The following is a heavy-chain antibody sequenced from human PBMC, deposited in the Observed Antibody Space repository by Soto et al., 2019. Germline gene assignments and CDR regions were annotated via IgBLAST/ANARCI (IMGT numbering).Heavy chain of an antibody. V-gene: IGHV3-33*01. Sequence: LRLSCAASGFTFSSYGMHWVRQAPGKGLEWVAVIWYDGSNKYYADSVKGRFTISRDNSKNTLYLQMNSLRAEDTAVYYCARGSFYYYDSSGYSRTYFDYWGQGTLVTVSS. CDR3: ARGSFYYYDSSGYSRTYFDY. D-gene: IGHD3-22*01. CDR1: GFTFSSYG. J-gene: IGHJ4*02. CDR2: IWYDGSNK.